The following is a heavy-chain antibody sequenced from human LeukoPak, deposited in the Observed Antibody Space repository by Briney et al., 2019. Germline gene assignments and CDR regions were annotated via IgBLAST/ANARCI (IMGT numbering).Heavy chain of an antibody. CDR1: GYFISSGYY. Sequence: KPSETLSLTCAVSGYFISSGYYWGWIRQPPGKGLEWIGSIYHSGSTYYNPSLKSRVTISVDTSKNQFSLKLSSVTAADTAVYYCGSHLWFGSRYYYYYYMDVWGKGTTVTVSS. V-gene: IGHV4-38-2*01. CDR3: GSHLWFGSRYYYYYYMDV. CDR2: IYHSGST. J-gene: IGHJ6*03. D-gene: IGHD3-10*01.